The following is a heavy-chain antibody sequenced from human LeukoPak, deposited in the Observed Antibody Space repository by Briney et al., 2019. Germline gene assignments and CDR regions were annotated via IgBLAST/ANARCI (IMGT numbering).Heavy chain of an antibody. D-gene: IGHD6-19*01. Sequence: PGGSLRLSCAASGFTFSSYWMSWVRQAPGKGLEWVSAISGSGGSTYYADSVKGRFTISRDNSKNTLYLQMNSLRAEDTAVYYCANWKQWLVLFDYWGQGTLVTVSS. J-gene: IGHJ4*02. CDR3: ANWKQWLVLFDY. CDR2: ISGSGGST. V-gene: IGHV3-23*01. CDR1: GFTFSSYW.